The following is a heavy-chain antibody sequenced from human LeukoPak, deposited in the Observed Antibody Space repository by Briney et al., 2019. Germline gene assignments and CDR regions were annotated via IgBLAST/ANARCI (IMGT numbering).Heavy chain of an antibody. CDR2: MNPNSGNT. CDR3: ARGLLRKKTFDP. Sequence: VASVKVSCKASGYTFTSYDINWVRQATGQGLEWMGWMNPNSGNTGYAQKFQGRVTMTRNTSISTAYMELSSLRSEDTTVYYCARGLLRKKTFDPWGQGTLVTVSS. J-gene: IGHJ5*02. CDR1: GYTFTSYD. V-gene: IGHV1-8*01. D-gene: IGHD1-26*01.